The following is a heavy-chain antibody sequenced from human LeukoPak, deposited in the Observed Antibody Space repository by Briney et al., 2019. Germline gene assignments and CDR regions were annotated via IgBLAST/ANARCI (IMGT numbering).Heavy chain of an antibody. CDR1: GGSLSSSSYY. CDR2: IYYSGST. J-gene: IGHJ4*02. V-gene: IGHV4-39*07. Sequence: SETLSLTCTVSGGSLSSSSYYWGWIRQPPGKGLEWIGSIYYSGSTYYNPSLKSRVTIPVDTSKNQFSLKLSSVTAADTAVYYCAIGPFYYFDYWGQGTLVTVSS. CDR3: AIGPFYYFDY.